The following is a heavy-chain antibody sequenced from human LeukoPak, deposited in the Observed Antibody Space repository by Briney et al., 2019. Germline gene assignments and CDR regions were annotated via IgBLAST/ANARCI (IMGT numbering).Heavy chain of an antibody. Sequence: GGSLRLSCTASGFTFGDYAMSWFRQAPGKGLEWVGFIRGKGSGGSTEYAASVKGRFTISRDDSRSTAYLQMDGLRTDDTAVYYCTRERDYTDEYWGQGTLVTVSS. V-gene: IGHV3-49*03. J-gene: IGHJ4*02. CDR2: IRGKGSGGST. D-gene: IGHD4-11*01. CDR3: TRERDYTDEY. CDR1: GFTFGDYA.